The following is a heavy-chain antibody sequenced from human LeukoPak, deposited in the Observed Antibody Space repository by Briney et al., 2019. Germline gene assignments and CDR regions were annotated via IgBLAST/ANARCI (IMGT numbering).Heavy chain of an antibody. CDR3: ARHGYSSGWSDDAFDI. CDR2: IYTSGST. J-gene: IGHJ3*02. D-gene: IGHD6-19*01. Sequence: SETLSLTCTVSGGSISSYYWSWIRQPPGKGLEWIGYIYTSGSTNYNPFLKSRVTISVDTSKNQFSLKLSSVTAADTAVYYCARHGYSSGWSDDAFDIWGQGTMVTVSS. V-gene: IGHV4-4*09. CDR1: GGSISSYY.